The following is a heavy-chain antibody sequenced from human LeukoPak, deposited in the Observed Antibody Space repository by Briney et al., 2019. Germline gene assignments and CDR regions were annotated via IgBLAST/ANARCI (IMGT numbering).Heavy chain of an antibody. V-gene: IGHV4-39*01. CDR2: IYYSGST. D-gene: IGHD1-1*01. J-gene: IGHJ4*02. Sequence: SETLSLTCTVSGGSISSNSYYWGWIRQPAGKGLEWIGSIYYSGSTYYNPSLKSRVTISVDTSKNQFSLKMSSVTAADTAVYYCARGNWNDLDLEYWGQGTLVTVSS. CDR1: GGSISSNSYY. CDR3: ARGNWNDLDLEY.